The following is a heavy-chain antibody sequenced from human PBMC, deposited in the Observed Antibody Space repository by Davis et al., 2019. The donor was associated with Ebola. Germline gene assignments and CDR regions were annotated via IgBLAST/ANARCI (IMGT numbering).Heavy chain of an antibody. V-gene: IGHV4-59*08. CDR2: IYYSGST. CDR1: GGSISSYY. CDR3: ARLRYDLHGMDV. D-gene: IGHD3-3*01. Sequence: SETLSLTCTVPGGSISSYYWSWIRQPPGKGLEWIGYIYYSGSTNYNPSLKSRVTISVDTSKNQFSLKLSSVTAADTAVYYCARLRYDLHGMDVWGQGTTVTVSS. J-gene: IGHJ6*02.